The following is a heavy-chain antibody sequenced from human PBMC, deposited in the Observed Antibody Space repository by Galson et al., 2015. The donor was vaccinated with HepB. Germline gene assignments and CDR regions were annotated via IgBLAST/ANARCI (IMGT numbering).Heavy chain of an antibody. CDR1: GFTFSSYA. CDR3: AKDLALHYYDSSGYYRGGEFDY. V-gene: IGHV3-23*01. D-gene: IGHD3-22*01. CDR2: ISGSGGST. Sequence: SLRLSCAASGFTFSSYAMSWVRQAPGKGLEWVSAISGSGGSTYYADSVKGRFTISRDNSKNTLYLQMNSLRAEDTAVYYCAKDLALHYYDSSGYYRGGEFDYWGQGTLVTVSS. J-gene: IGHJ4*02.